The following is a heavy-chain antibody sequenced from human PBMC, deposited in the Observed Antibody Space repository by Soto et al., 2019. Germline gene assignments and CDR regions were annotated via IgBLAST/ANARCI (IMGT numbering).Heavy chain of an antibody. CDR3: TRIPYTTLPRGYYHYYGMDV. CDR2: IRSKAKNYAT. Sequence: EVQLVESGGGLVQPGGSLKLSCAASGFSFSGSAMHWVRQASGKGLEWVGRIRSKAKNYATTYVASVKGRFTISRDDSKNTAYLQMSSLRTEDTAVYYCTRIPYTTLPRGYYHYYGMDVWGQGTTVTVSS. D-gene: IGHD2-2*02. V-gene: IGHV3-73*02. CDR1: GFSFSGSA. J-gene: IGHJ6*02.